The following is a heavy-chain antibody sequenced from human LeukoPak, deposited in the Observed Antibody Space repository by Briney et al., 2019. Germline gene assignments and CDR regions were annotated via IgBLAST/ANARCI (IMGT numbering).Heavy chain of an antibody. CDR3: SKDSRRRKTYYYDSSGLYYFDY. Sequence: TGGSLRLSCAASGLTFSSYGMHWVRQAPGKGLEWVAFIRYDGSNKYYGDSVKGRFTISRDNSKNTLYLQMNSLRVEDTAVYFCSKDSRRRKTYYYDSSGLYYFDYWGQGTLVTVSS. CDR1: GLTFSSYG. V-gene: IGHV3-30*02. CDR2: IRYDGSNK. J-gene: IGHJ4*02. D-gene: IGHD3-22*01.